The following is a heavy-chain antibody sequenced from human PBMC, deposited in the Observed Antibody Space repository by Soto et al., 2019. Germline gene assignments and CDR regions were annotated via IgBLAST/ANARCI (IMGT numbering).Heavy chain of an antibody. D-gene: IGHD2-15*01. CDR1: GYTFTTYY. CDR3: ARAGYCSGGICIHANFDY. Sequence: QVQLVQSGAEVKKPGASVKVSCKASGYTFTTYYMHWVRQAPGQGLEWMGIINPNGGSTTYAQKFQGRVTMTRETSTSTVYMELSSLRSEDTAVYYCARAGYCSGGICIHANFDYWGQGTLVTVS. V-gene: IGHV1-46*01. CDR2: INPNGGST. J-gene: IGHJ4*02.